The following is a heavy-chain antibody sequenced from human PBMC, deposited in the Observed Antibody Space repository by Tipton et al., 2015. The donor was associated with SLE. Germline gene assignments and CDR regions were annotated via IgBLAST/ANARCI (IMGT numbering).Heavy chain of an antibody. CDR1: GFAFSNFA. J-gene: IGHJ4*02. CDR3: AGAVGTAAGLRDY. V-gene: IGHV4-34*01. D-gene: IGHD6-13*01. CDR2: INHSGIT. Sequence: LRLSCAASGFAFSNFAMSWVRQAPGKGLEWIGEINHSGITNSNPSLKSRLIISVDTSKNQFSLKLSSVTAADTAVYYCAGAVGTAAGLRDYWGQGTLVTVSS.